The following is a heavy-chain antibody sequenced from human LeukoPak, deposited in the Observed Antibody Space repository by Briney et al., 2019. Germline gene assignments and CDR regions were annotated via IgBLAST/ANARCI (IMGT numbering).Heavy chain of an antibody. CDR3: ARDKSRMVRGVIISPPYGY. Sequence: SVKVSCKASGCTFTSYGMSWVRQAPGQGLEWMGWISAYNGNTNYAQKLQGRVTMTTDTSTSTAYMELRSLRSDDTAVYYCARDKSRMVRGVIISPPYGYWGQGTLVTVSS. J-gene: IGHJ4*02. D-gene: IGHD3-10*01. V-gene: IGHV1-18*04. CDR2: ISAYNGNT. CDR1: GCTFTSYG.